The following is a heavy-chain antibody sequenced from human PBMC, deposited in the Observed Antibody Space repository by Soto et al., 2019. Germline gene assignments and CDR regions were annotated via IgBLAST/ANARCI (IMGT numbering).Heavy chain of an antibody. V-gene: IGHV4-61*01. D-gene: IGHD5-18*01. CDR3: AREEMVTWYYLDY. CDR2: IYYSGST. CDR1: GASVSSANYY. J-gene: IGHJ4*02. Sequence: SETLSLTCSVSGASVSSANYYWSWMRQSPGKGLEWIAYIYYSGSTDYNSSLKSRVTISVDTSKNQFFLTLNSVTAADTAVYYCAREEMVTWYYLDYWGQGALVTVSS.